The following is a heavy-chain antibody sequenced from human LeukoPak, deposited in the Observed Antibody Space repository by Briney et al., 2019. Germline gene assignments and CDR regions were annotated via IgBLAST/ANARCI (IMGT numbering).Heavy chain of an antibody. V-gene: IGHV1-69*06. Sequence: SVKVSCKASGGTFSSYAISWVRQAPGQGLEWTGGIIPIFGTANYAQKFQGRVTITADKSTSTAYMELSSLRSEDTAVYYCAWGGGHCSSTSCYAGNWFDPWGQGTLVTVSS. CDR2: IIPIFGTA. CDR3: AWGGGHCSSTSCYAGNWFDP. J-gene: IGHJ5*02. CDR1: GGTFSSYA. D-gene: IGHD2-2*01.